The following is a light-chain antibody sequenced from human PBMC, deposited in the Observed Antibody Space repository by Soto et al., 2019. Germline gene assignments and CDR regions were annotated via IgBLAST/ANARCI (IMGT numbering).Light chain of an antibody. CDR2: TAS. CDR3: HNYNSAPPFT. CDR1: QGIGDF. J-gene: IGKJ3*01. V-gene: IGKV1-27*01. Sequence: DIQMTQSPSSLSASVGDRVTITCRASQGIGDFLAWYQQRPGKVPKLLIYTASTLQSGVPSRFSGGGSGTDFTLTISSLQPEDVATYYCHNYNSAPPFTFGPGTKVDIK.